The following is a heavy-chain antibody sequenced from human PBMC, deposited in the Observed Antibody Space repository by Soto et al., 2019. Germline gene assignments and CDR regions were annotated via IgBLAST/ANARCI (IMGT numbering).Heavy chain of an antibody. J-gene: IGHJ6*03. Sequence: SVKVSCKASGGTFSSYTISWVRQAPGQGLEWMGRIIPILGIANYAQKFQGRVTITADKSTSTAYMELSSLRSEDTAVYYCARDGSPYDDFCIGLQNYYYFNDTEVWEIGTIATFSS. CDR1: GGTFSSYT. D-gene: IGHD3-3*01. CDR2: IIPILGIA. CDR3: ARDGSPYDDFCIGLQNYYYFNDTEV. V-gene: IGHV1-69*04.